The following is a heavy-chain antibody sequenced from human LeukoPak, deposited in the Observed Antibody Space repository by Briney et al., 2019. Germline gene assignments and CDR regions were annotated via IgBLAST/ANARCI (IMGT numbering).Heavy chain of an antibody. D-gene: IGHD4-17*01. Sequence: AETLSLTCAVYGGSFSGYYWSWIRQPPGKGLEWIGEINHSGSTNYNPSLKSRVTISVDTSKNQFSLKLSSVTAADTAVYYCARAGLNGDVDYWGQGTMVTVSS. V-gene: IGHV4-34*01. CDR1: GGSFSGYY. CDR2: INHSGST. CDR3: ARAGLNGDVDY. J-gene: IGHJ4*02.